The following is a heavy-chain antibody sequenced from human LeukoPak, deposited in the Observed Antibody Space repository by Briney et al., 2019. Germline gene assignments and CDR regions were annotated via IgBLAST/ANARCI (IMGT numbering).Heavy chain of an antibody. J-gene: IGHJ6*02. D-gene: IGHD2/OR15-2a*01. V-gene: IGHV3-48*04. CDR2: IGPSGSTI. Sequence: PGGILRLSCAASGFSFSDYDMNWVRQAPGEGLEWVSYIGPSGSTIFYADSVKGRFTVSRDNAKKSLYLQMDSLRADDTAVYYCARDISAAWHYSHYSTMDVWGQGTTVTVSS. CDR1: GFSFSDYD. CDR3: ARDISAAWHYSHYSTMDV.